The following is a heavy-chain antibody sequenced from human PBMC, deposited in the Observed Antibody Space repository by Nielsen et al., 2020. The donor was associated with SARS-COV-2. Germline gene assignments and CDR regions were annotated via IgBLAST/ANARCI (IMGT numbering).Heavy chain of an antibody. D-gene: IGHD6-19*01. Sequence: GGSLRLSCAASGFTFSDYYMSWIRQAPGKGLEWVSYISSSSSYTNYADSVKGRFTISRDNAKNSLYLQMNSLRAEDTAVYYCARARGIAVAGTSMQSRTTYYFDYWGQGTLVTVSS. CDR1: GFTFSDYY. V-gene: IGHV3-11*05. CDR2: ISSSSSYT. J-gene: IGHJ4*02. CDR3: ARARGIAVAGTSMQSRTTYYFDY.